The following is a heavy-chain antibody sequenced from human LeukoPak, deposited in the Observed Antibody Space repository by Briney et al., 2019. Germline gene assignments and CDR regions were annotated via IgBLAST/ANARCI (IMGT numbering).Heavy chain of an antibody. CDR3: GERGITMIGDL. Sequence: PGGSLRLSCAASGFTFSSYWMSWVRQAPAKGLERVANINQDGSEKYYVDSVKGRFTISKDNANNSLYLQMNSLRAEDTAVYYLGERGITMIGDLWGKGTTVTISS. J-gene: IGHJ6*04. CDR1: GFTFSSYW. V-gene: IGHV3-7*01. D-gene: IGHD3-10*02. CDR2: INQDGSEK.